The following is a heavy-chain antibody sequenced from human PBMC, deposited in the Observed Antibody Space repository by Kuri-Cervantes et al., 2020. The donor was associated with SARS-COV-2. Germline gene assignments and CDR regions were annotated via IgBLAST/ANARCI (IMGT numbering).Heavy chain of an antibody. CDR3: AKGHNSGWHKPPIDY. Sequence: CLSPSSALAGFTFSSFAMSWVRQAPGKGLEWVSAISGSVGSTYYAGSVTGRFTISRDNSKNTLYLQMNSLRAEDTAVYYCAKGHNSGWHKPPIDYWGQGALVTVSS. V-gene: IGHV3-23*01. D-gene: IGHD6-19*01. J-gene: IGHJ4*02. CDR2: ISGSVGST. CDR1: GFTFSSFA.